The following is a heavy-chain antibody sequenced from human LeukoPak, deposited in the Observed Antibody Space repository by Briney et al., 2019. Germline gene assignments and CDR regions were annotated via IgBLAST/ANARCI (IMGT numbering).Heavy chain of an antibody. CDR2: ISGRGGSS. CDR3: ASFGPWAEDSSGYYTDAFDI. D-gene: IGHD3-22*01. V-gene: IGHV3-23*01. CDR1: GFTFSSYA. J-gene: IGHJ3*02. Sequence: GGSLRLSCAASGFTFSSYAMSWVRQAPGKGLEWVSSISGRGGSSYYADSVQGRFTISRDNSKNTLYLQINSLRAEDTAMYYCASFGPWAEDSSGYYTDAFDIWGQGTEVTVSS.